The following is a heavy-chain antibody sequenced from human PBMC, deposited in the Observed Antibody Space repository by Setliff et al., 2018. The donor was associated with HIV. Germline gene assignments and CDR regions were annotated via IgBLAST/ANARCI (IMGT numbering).Heavy chain of an antibody. CDR3: ARDQSPTYYYDTSNYHPWFDY. Sequence: GGSLRLSCAASGFTFSVYWMYWVRQAPGKGLEWVAHIKQDGSKISYVDSVKGRFTISRDNAKNSLYLQMNSLRAEDTAMYYCARDQSPTYYYDTSNYHPWFDYWGQGTLVTVSS. D-gene: IGHD3-22*01. CDR2: IKQDGSKI. J-gene: IGHJ4*02. V-gene: IGHV3-7*01. CDR1: GFTFSVYW.